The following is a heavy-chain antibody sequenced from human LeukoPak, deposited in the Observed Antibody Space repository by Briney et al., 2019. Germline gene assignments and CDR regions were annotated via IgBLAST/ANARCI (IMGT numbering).Heavy chain of an antibody. CDR2: IYYSGST. V-gene: IGHV4-31*03. CDR3: ARTIRDYYYGMDV. CDR1: GGSISSGGYY. D-gene: IGHD5-24*01. J-gene: IGHJ6*02. Sequence: PSETLSLTCTVSGGSISSGGYYWSWIRQHPGKGLEWIGYIYYSGSTYYNPSLKSRVTISVDTSKNQSALKLSSVTAADTAVYYCARTIRDYYYGMDVWGQGTTVTVSS.